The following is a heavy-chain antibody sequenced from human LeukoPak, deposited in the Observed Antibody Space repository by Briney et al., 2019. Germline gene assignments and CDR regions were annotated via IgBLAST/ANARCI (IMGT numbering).Heavy chain of an antibody. V-gene: IGHV3-30*03. J-gene: IGHJ4*02. D-gene: IGHD4-17*01. CDR2: ISYDGSNK. CDR3: AGEPTTVTTAFDY. Sequence: GGSLRLSCAASGFTFSSYGMHWVRQAPGRGLEWVAVISYDGSNKDYADSVKGRFTISRDNAKNSLYLQMNSLRAEDTAVYYCAGEPTTVTTAFDYWGQGTLVTVSS. CDR1: GFTFSSYG.